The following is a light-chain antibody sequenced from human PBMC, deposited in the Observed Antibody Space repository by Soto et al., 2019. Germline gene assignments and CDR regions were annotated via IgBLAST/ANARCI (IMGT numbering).Light chain of an antibody. CDR1: EPIRNTF. CDR3: QQYADSPLT. Sequence: EIVLTQSPDILSLSPGERATLSCRTSEPIRNTFVAWYQQKPGQAPRLLIYGASSRAIGIPGRFSGSGSGTDFTLTIDRLEPEDCALYYCQQYADSPLTFGGGTKVDIK. J-gene: IGKJ4*01. CDR2: GAS. V-gene: IGKV3-20*01.